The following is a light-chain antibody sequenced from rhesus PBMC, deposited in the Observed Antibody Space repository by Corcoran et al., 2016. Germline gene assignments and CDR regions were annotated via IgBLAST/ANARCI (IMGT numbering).Light chain of an antibody. V-gene: IGKV3-42*03. Sequence: EIVLTQSPATLSLSPGERATLSCRASQSVSNKLVWYQQKPGQVPRLLIYGTSSRATSIPDRFSGSGSGTDFTLTISSLEPEDFAVYYCQQYSSWPLTFGGGTKVEIK. CDR3: QQYSSWPLT. CDR2: GTS. J-gene: IGKJ4*01. CDR1: QSVSNK.